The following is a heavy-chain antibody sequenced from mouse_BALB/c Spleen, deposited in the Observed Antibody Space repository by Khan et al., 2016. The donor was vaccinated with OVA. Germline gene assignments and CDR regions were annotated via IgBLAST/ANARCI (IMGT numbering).Heavy chain of an antibody. CDR1: GYTFTTYW. CDR3: TRDRIDY. V-gene: IGHV1-7*01. Sequence: QVQLKQSGAELAKPGASVKMSCKASGYTFTTYWMHWVNQRPGQGLEWLGYINPTSGYTDYNDKFKDRATLSADKSSSTAYMQLNSLTSEDSAVYYCTRDRIDYWGQGTTLTVSS. J-gene: IGHJ2*01. CDR2: INPTSGYT.